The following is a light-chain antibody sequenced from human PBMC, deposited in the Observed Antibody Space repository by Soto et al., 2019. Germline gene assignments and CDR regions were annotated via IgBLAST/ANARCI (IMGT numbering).Light chain of an antibody. CDR1: HRVNNN. CDR3: QQSDNRPLLS. CDR2: RAY. J-gene: IGKJ4*01. V-gene: IGKV3-15*01. Sequence: ETALTQSPAPLSVSPGETTTLSCSAEHRVNNNLAWYQQKPGQAPKLXXYRAYTRATDIPARFSGSGSATEYTLTISSLQSEDSALYYCQQSDNRPLLSCGGGTKGEIK.